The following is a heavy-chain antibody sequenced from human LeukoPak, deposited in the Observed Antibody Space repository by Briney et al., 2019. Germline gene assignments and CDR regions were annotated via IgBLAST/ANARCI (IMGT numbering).Heavy chain of an antibody. V-gene: IGHV3-23*01. D-gene: IGHD3-10*01. J-gene: IGHJ4*02. CDR3: AKLSRLTMVRGVKGLDY. CDR1: GFTFSSYA. CDR2: ISGSGGST. Sequence: GGSLRLSCATSGFTFSSYAMSWVRQAPGKGLEWVSAISGSGGSTYYADSVKGRFTISRDNSKNTLYLQMNSLRAEDTAVYYCAKLSRLTMVRGVKGLDYWGQGTLVTVSS.